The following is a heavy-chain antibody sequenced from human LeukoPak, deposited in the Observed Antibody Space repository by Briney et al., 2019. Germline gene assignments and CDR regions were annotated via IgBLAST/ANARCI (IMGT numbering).Heavy chain of an antibody. V-gene: IGHV3-30-3*01. Sequence: GGSLRLSCAASGFTFSSYAMHWVRQAPGKGLEWVAVISYDGSNKYYADSVKGRFTISRDNSKNTLYLQMNSLRAEDTAVYYCARDPYYYGMDVWGQGTTVTVS. CDR3: ARDPYYYGMDV. J-gene: IGHJ6*02. CDR2: ISYDGSNK. CDR1: GFTFSSYA.